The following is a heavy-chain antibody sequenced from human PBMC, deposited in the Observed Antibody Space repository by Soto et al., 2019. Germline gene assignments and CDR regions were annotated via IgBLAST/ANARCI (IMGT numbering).Heavy chain of an antibody. J-gene: IGHJ4*02. CDR2: IKSKTDGGTT. Sequence: EVQLVESGGGLVKPGGSLRLSCAASGFTFNNAWMSWVRQAPGKGLEWVGRIKSKTDGGTTDYAAPVKGRFTISRDDSKNTLYLQMNSLKTEDTAVYYCTTVTFSSDGLDYWGQGTLDTVSS. CDR1: GFTFNNAW. D-gene: IGHD6-6*01. CDR3: TTVTFSSDGLDY. V-gene: IGHV3-15*01.